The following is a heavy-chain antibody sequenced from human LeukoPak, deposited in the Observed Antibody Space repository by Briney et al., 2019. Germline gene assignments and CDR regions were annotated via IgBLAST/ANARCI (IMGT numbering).Heavy chain of an antibody. V-gene: IGHV3-30*18. CDR1: GSTFSNYG. CDR2: ISYDGNNK. CDR3: AKDIDYGGAN. Sequence: GGSLRLSCAASGSTFSNYGMHWVSQAPGKWLEWVALISYDGNNKYYSDSMKGRFTISRDNSKNTLYLQMNSLRAEDTAVYYCAKDIDYGGANWGQGTLVIVSS. D-gene: IGHD4-23*01. J-gene: IGHJ4*02.